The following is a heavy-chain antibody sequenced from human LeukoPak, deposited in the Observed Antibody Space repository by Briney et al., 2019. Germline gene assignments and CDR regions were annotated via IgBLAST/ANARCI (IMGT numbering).Heavy chain of an antibody. CDR2: IIPIFGTA. CDR1: GGTFSSYA. Sequence: SVKVSCKASGGTFSSYAISWVRQAPGQGLEWMGGIIPIFGTANYAQKFQGRVTITADESTSTAYMELSSMRSEDTAVYYCARAGYCSGGSCSTDAFDIWGQGTMVTVSX. V-gene: IGHV1-69*13. D-gene: IGHD2-15*01. J-gene: IGHJ3*02. CDR3: ARAGYCSGGSCSTDAFDI.